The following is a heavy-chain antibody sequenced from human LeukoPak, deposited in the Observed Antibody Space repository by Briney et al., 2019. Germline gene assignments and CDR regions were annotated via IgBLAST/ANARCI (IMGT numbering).Heavy chain of an antibody. J-gene: IGHJ3*02. Sequence: SETLSLTCTVSGGSMSPYHWGWIRQPPGKGLEWIGYIYYSGSTNYNPSLKSRVTISVDTSKNQFSLKLSSVTAADTAVYYCARYVFDLRAFDIWGQGTMVTVSS. CDR2: IYYSGST. CDR1: GGSMSPYH. CDR3: ARYVFDLRAFDI. V-gene: IGHV4-59*01. D-gene: IGHD3-16*01.